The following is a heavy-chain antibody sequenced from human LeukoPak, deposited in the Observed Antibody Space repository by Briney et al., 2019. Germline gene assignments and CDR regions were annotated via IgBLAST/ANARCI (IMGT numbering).Heavy chain of an antibody. J-gene: IGHJ6*03. Sequence: SETLSLTCTVSGGSISSSSYYWGWIRQPPGKGLEWIGSIYYSGSTYYNPSLKSRVTISVDTSKNQFSLKLSSVTAADTAAYYCVRTAGYSYGYYYYYYYMDVWGRGTTVTVSS. CDR3: VRTAGYSYGYYYYYYYMDV. CDR2: IYYSGST. CDR1: GGSISSSSYY. D-gene: IGHD5-18*01. V-gene: IGHV4-39*01.